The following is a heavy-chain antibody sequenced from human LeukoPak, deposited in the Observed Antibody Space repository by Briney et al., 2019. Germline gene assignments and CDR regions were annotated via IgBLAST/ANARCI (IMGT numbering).Heavy chain of an antibody. CDR1: GFTVSSNY. V-gene: IGHV3-53*01. CDR2: IYTDENT. CDR3: TREGNSSSGYWYFDL. D-gene: IGHD6-13*01. J-gene: IGHJ2*01. Sequence: GGSLRLSCAASGFTVSSNYVYWVRQAPGKGLEWVSVIYTDENTDYADSVKGRFTISRDNSKNTLYLQMNSLRVDDTAVYYCTREGNSSSGYWYFDLWGRGTLVTVSS.